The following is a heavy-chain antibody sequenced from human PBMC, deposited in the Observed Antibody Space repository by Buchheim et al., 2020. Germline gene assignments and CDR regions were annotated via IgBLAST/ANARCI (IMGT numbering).Heavy chain of an antibody. J-gene: IGHJ5*02. D-gene: IGHD3-9*01. CDR3: AKDDLYYDILTGNNWFDP. V-gene: IGHV3-23*01. CDR1: GFTFSSYA. Sequence: EVQLLESGGGLVQPGGSLRLSCAASGFTFSSYAMSWVRQAPGKGLEWVSAISGSGGSTYYADSVKGRFTISRDNSQNTLYLQMNSLRAEDTAVYYCAKDDLYYDILTGNNWFDPWGQGTL. CDR2: ISGSGGST.